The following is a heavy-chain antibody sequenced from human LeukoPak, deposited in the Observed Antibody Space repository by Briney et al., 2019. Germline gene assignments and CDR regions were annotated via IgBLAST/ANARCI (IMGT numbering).Heavy chain of an antibody. CDR2: INHSGST. V-gene: IGHV4-34*01. CDR1: GGSFSGYY. D-gene: IGHD6-19*01. CDR3: ARVGIAVAATTFDY. J-gene: IGHJ4*02. Sequence: PSETLSLTCVVYGGSFSGYYWSWIRQPPGKGLEWIGEINHSGSTNYNPSLKSRVTISVDTSKNQFSLKLSSVTAADTAVYYCARVGIAVAATTFDYWGQGTLVTVSS.